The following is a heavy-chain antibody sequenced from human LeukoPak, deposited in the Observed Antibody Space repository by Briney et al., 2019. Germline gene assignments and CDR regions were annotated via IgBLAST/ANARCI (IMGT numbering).Heavy chain of an antibody. D-gene: IGHD3-22*01. Sequence: PGGSLRLSCAASGFTFSTDWMHWVRQAPGKGLVWVSRINSDGSITTYADSVKGRFTISRDNAKNTLYLQMNSLRAEDTAVYYCAKDDQGLWDSRAHLDYWGQGTLVTVSS. J-gene: IGHJ4*02. CDR2: INSDGSIT. CDR1: GFTFSTDW. V-gene: IGHV3-74*01. CDR3: AKDDQGLWDSRAHLDY.